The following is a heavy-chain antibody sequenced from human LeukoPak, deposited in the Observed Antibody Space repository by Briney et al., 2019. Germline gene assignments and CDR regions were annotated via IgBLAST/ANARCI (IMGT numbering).Heavy chain of an antibody. CDR1: GFSVSNNY. Sequence: GGSLRLSCAVSGFSVSNNYMSWVRQAPGKGLEWVAVISCDGSNKYYADSVKGRFTISRDNSKNTLYLQMNSLRAEDTAVYYCAKATGVDLEWLSEALDYWGQGTLVTVSS. CDR2: ISCDGSNK. CDR3: AKATGVDLEWLSEALDY. J-gene: IGHJ4*02. V-gene: IGHV3-30*18. D-gene: IGHD3-3*01.